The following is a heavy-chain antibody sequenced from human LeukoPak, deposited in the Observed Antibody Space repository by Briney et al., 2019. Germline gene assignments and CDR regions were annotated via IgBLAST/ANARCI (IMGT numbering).Heavy chain of an antibody. V-gene: IGHV4-59*01. D-gene: IGHD6-13*01. Sequence: PSETLSLTCTVSGGSISGFYWSWIRQPPGKGLEWIGYVHYSGSTTYNPSLKSRVTISLDTSENQFSLNLNSVTAADTAVYYCARLELVLYWFDPWGQGTLVTVSS. CDR2: VHYSGST. CDR1: GGSISGFY. J-gene: IGHJ5*02. CDR3: ARLELVLYWFDP.